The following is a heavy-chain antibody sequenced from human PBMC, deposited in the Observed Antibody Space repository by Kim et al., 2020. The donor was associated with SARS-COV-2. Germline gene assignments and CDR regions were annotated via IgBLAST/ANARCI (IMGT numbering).Heavy chain of an antibody. Sequence: ASVKVSCKASGYTFTSYAMHWVRQAPGQRLEWMGWINAGNGNTKYSQKFQGRVTITRDTSASTAYMELSSLRSEDTAVYYCARDPVGVEQWPTLPGGMDVWGQGTTVTVSS. D-gene: IGHD6-19*01. CDR2: INAGNGNT. V-gene: IGHV1-3*01. J-gene: IGHJ6*02. CDR1: GYTFTSYA. CDR3: ARDPVGVEQWPTLPGGMDV.